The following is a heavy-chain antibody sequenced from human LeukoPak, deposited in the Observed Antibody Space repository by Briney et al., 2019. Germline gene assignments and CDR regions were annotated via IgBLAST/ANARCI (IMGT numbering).Heavy chain of an antibody. CDR2: INPNSGGT. V-gene: IGHV1-2*02. CDR1: GYTFTGYY. D-gene: IGHD2-2*01. CDR3: ARGSAVPAATYPVDY. Sequence: ASVKVSCKASGYTFTGYYMHWVRQAPGQGLEWMGWINPNSGGTNYAQKLQGRVTMTTDTSTSTAYMELRSLRSDDTAVYYCARGSAVPAATYPVDYWGQGTLVTVSS. J-gene: IGHJ4*02.